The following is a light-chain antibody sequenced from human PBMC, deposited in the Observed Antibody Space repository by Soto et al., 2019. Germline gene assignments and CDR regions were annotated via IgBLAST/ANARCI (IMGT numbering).Light chain of an antibody. J-gene: IGLJ1*01. V-gene: IGLV2-14*01. CDR1: SGDVGGYNA. CDR2: EVS. CDR3: TPFRGSSHLYV. Sequence: QSVLTQPASVSGSPGQSITISCTGTSGDVGGYNAVAWYQQHPGKAPKLIIFEVSNRPSGSSDRFSGSKSGNTASLTISGLQAEDEADYYCTPFRGSSHLYVFGTGTKVT.